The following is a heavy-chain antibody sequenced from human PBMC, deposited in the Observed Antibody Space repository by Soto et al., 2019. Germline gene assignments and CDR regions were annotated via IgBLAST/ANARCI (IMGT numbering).Heavy chain of an antibody. J-gene: IGHJ6*02. D-gene: IGHD5-18*01. CDR3: ARAGGYSYGYSYYYYGMDV. Sequence: SETLSLTCTVSGGSISSYYWSWIRQPPGKGLEWIGYIYYSGSTNYNPSLKSRVTISVDTSKNQFSLKLSSVTAADTAVYYCARAGGYSYGYSYYYYGMDVWGQGTTVTVSS. CDR2: IYYSGST. CDR1: GGSISSYY. V-gene: IGHV4-59*01.